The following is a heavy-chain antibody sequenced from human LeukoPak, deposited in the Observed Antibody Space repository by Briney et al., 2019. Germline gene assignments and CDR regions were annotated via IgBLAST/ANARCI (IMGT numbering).Heavy chain of an antibody. CDR2: IKSKTDGGTT. CDR3: ATDLIVVVVAATEGY. Sequence: SGGSLRLSCAASGFTFSNAWMSWVRQAPGKGLEWVGRIKSKTDGGTTDYAAPVKGRFTISRDDSKNTLYLQMNSLKTEDTAVYYCATDLIVVVVAATEGYWGQGTLVTVSS. D-gene: IGHD2-15*01. V-gene: IGHV3-15*01. J-gene: IGHJ4*02. CDR1: GFTFSNAW.